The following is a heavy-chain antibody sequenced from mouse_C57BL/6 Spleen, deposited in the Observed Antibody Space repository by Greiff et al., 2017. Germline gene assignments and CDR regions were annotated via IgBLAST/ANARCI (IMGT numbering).Heavy chain of an antibody. CDR2: IYPRSGNT. V-gene: IGHV1-81*01. J-gene: IGHJ2*01. CDR3: ARGFDY. CDR1: GYTFTSYG. Sequence: VQLQESGAELARPGASVKLSCKASGYTFTSYGISWVKQRTGPGLEWIGEIYPRSGNTYYNAKFQGKATLTADKSSSTAYMELRSLTSEDAAVYFCARGFDYWGQGTTLTVSS.